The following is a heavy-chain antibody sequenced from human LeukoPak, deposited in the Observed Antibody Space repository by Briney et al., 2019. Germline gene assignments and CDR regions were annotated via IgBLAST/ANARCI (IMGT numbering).Heavy chain of an antibody. CDR3: ARDHVALGYYYYGMDV. CDR1: GYTFTSYY. V-gene: IGHV1-46*01. Sequence: ASVKVSCKASGYTFTSYYMHWVRQAPGQGLEWMGIINPSGGSTSYAQKFQGRVTMTRDTSTSTVYMELSSLRSEDTAVYYCARDHVALGYYYYGMDVWGQGTTVTVSS. CDR2: INPSGGST. D-gene: IGHD2-21*01. J-gene: IGHJ6*02.